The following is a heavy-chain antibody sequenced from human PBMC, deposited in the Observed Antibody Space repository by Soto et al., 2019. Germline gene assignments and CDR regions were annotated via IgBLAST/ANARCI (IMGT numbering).Heavy chain of an antibody. J-gene: IGHJ6*02. V-gene: IGHV4-59*01. CDR2: IYYSGST. CDR3: ARLVPIIYGMDV. CDR1: GGSISSYY. Sequence: QVQLQESGPGLVKPSETLSLTCTVSGGSISSYYWSWIRQPPGKGLEWIGYIYYSGSTNYNPSLKSRVTISVDTSKNQFSLKLSSVTAADTAVYYCARLVPIIYGMDVWGQGTTVTVSS. D-gene: IGHD2-2*01.